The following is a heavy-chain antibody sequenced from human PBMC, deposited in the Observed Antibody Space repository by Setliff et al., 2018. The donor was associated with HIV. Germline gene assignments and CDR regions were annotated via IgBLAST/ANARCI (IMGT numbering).Heavy chain of an antibody. J-gene: IGHJ4*02. CDR3: ARGFASWYGGGGSAY. CDR2: ISAYNGKT. CDR1: GYRFSGYG. Sequence: ASVKVSCKASGYRFSGYGISWVRQAPGQGLEWMGWISAYNGKTNYAQKFQGRATMTTDTSTNTAYMELRSLRSDDTALYYCARGFASWYGGGGSAYWGQGTLVTVSS. D-gene: IGHD6-13*01. V-gene: IGHV1-18*01.